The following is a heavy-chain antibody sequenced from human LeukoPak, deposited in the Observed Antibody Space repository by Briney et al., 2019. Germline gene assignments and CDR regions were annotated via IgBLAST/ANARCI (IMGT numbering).Heavy chain of an antibody. CDR3: ARGWGSLYYFDY. D-gene: IGHD3-16*01. V-gene: IGHV1-2*02. CDR2: INPNSGGT. Sequence: ASVKVSCKASGYTFTGYYMHWVRQAPGQGLEWMGWINPNSGGTNYAQKFQGRVTMTRDTSSSTAYMELNRLTSDDTAVFYCARGWGSLYYFDYWGQGTLVTVSS. J-gene: IGHJ4*02. CDR1: GYTFTGYY.